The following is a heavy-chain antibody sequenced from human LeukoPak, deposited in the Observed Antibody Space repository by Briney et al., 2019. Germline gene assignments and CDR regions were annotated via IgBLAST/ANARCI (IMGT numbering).Heavy chain of an antibody. V-gene: IGHV3-7*01. CDR1: RFTFNNYW. J-gene: IGHJ4*02. CDR3: ARDSSWELPDY. Sequence: GGSLRLSCAASRFTFNNYWMSWVRQAPGKGLEWVAYINQDGSDKYYVDSVKGRFTISRDNAKNSLYLQMNSLRAEDTAVYYCARDSSWELPDYWGQGTLVTVSS. D-gene: IGHD1-26*01. CDR2: INQDGSDK.